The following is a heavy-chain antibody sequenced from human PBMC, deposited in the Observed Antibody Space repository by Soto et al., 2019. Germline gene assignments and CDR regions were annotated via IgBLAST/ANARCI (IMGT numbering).Heavy chain of an antibody. J-gene: IGHJ4*02. D-gene: IGHD3-22*01. CDR1: GLTFSSYG. CDR2: ISYDGSNK. Sequence: VQLVESGGGLVQPGGSLRLSCAASGLTFSSYGMHWVRQAPGKGLEWVAVISYDGSNKYYADSVKGRFTISRDNSKNTLYLQMNSLRAEDTAVYYCATAGALNYYDSSGSIDYWGQGTLVTVSS. V-gene: IGHV3-30*03. CDR3: ATAGALNYYDSSGSIDY.